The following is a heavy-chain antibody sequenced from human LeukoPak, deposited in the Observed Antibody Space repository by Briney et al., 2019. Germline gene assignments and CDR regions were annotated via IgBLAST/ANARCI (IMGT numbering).Heavy chain of an antibody. J-gene: IGHJ6*04. Sequence: GGSLRLSCAASGFTFSGSAMHWVRQASGKGLEGVANIKKDGSGISYVDSVKGRFIISRDNARNSLYLQMNSLRVEGTAVYFCAGGSSMEVWGKGTAVTVSS. D-gene: IGHD1-26*01. V-gene: IGHV3-7*03. CDR3: AGGSSMEV. CDR1: GFTFSGSA. CDR2: IKKDGSGI.